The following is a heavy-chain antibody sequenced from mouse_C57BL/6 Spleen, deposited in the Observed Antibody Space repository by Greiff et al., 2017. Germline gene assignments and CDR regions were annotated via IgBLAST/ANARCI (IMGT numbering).Heavy chain of an antibody. D-gene: IGHD2-5*01. CDR3: GRRGSNYGYYAMDY. CDR2: ISSGGSYT. V-gene: IGHV5-6*01. J-gene: IGHJ4*01. CDR1: GFTFSSYG. Sequence: DVQLQESGGDLVKPGGSLKLSCAASGFTFSSYGMSWVRQTPDKRLEWVATISSGGSYTYYPDSVKGRFTIAIDNAKNTRYLQMSSLRSEYTAMYYCGRRGSNYGYYAMDYWGKGTSVTVSS.